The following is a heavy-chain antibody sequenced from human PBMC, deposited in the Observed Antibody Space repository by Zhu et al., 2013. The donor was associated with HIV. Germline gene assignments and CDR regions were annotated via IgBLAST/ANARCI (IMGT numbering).Heavy chain of an antibody. J-gene: IGHJ4*02. Sequence: QVQLVQSGAEVKKPGSSVKVSCKASGGTFSSYTISWVRQAPGQGLEWMGRIIPILGIANYAQKFQGRVTITADKSTSTAYMELSSLRSEDTAVYYCARVTGIAAAGADYWGQGNPGHRLL. CDR1: GGTFSSYT. CDR2: IIPILGIA. V-gene: IGHV1-69*02. CDR3: ARVTGIAAAGADY. D-gene: IGHD6-13*01.